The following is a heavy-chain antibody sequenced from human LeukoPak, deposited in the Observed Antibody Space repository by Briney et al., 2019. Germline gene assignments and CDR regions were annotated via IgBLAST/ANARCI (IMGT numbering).Heavy chain of an antibody. V-gene: IGHV1-8*01. Sequence: ASVKVSCKASGYTFTSYDINWVRQATGQGLEWMGWMNPNSGNTGYAQKLQGRVTMTTDTSTSTAYMELRSLRSDDTAVYYCARDVAYRSGSSYYYYYMDVWGKGTTVTISS. J-gene: IGHJ6*03. CDR3: ARDVAYRSGSSYYYYYMDV. CDR2: MNPNSGNT. D-gene: IGHD1-26*01. CDR1: GYTFTSYD.